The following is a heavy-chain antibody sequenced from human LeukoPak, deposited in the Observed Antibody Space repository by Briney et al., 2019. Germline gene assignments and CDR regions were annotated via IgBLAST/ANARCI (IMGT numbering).Heavy chain of an antibody. Sequence: GASVKVSCKASGYTFTSYGITWVRQAPGQGLEWMGWISGYNGNTKYAQKFQARVTLTTDTSTSTAYMELWSLRSDDTALYYCARGGYYYYAKSNYYLIDNWGQGTLVTVSS. CDR3: ARGGYYYYAKSNYYLIDN. V-gene: IGHV1-18*01. CDR2: ISGYNGNT. CDR1: GYTFTSYG. D-gene: IGHD3-10*01. J-gene: IGHJ4*02.